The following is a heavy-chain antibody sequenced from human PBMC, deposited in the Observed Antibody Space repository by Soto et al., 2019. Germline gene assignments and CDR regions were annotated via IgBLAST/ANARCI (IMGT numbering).Heavy chain of an antibody. CDR3: AKFYCISTMCQAPAAKSTGGFEI. D-gene: IGHD2-2*01. CDR2: ISGSGVST. J-gene: IGHJ3*02. CDR1: GFTFSSYG. V-gene: IGHV3-23*01. Sequence: EPQLLESGGGLGHPGGSLRLSCAASGFTFSSYGMSWVRQAPGKGLEWVAAISGSGVSTYYADSVRGRSTISRDNSKKTVDLQMNSLRAEDTAVYYCAKFYCISTMCQAPAAKSTGGFEISGQGTLVTVSS.